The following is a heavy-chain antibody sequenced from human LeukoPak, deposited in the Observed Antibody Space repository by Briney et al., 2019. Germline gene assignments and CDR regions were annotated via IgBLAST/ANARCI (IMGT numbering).Heavy chain of an antibody. CDR2: MFHSGSA. D-gene: IGHD6-19*01. Sequence: DPSETLSLTCTVSGYSISSGYYWGWIRQPPGKGLEWIGSMFHSGSAYYNPSLKSRVTISLDTSKNQFSLRLSSVTAADTAMYYCARGTLYSGWSYYFDYWGQGSQVTVSS. J-gene: IGHJ4*02. CDR3: ARGTLYSGWSYYFDY. V-gene: IGHV4-38-2*02. CDR1: GYSISSGYY.